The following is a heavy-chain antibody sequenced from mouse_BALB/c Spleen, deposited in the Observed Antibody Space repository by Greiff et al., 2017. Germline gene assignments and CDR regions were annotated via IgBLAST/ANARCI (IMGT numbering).Heavy chain of an antibody. V-gene: IGHV1S137*01. CDR2: ISTYYGDA. J-gene: IGHJ2*01. D-gene: IGHD2-1*01. CDR1: GYTFTDYA. CDR3: ARNYGNQYYFDY. Sequence: QVQLQQSGAELVRPGVSVKISCKGSGYTFTDYAMHWVKQSHAKSLEWIGVISTYYGDASYNQKFKGKATMTVDKSSSTAYMELARLTSEDSAIYYCARNYGNQYYFDYWGQGTTLTVSS.